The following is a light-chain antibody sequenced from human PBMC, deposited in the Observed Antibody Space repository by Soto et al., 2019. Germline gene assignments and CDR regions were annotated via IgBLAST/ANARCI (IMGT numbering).Light chain of an antibody. Sequence: DVQLTQSPSFLSASVGDRVTITCRASQGISSSLAWYQQKPGKAPKLLIYTASTLQSGVPSRFSGSGSGTEFTLTICSLQPEDFATYYCQHVNSYPSFTFGPGTKVDI. CDR1: QGISSS. CDR3: QHVNSYPSFT. CDR2: TAS. V-gene: IGKV1-9*01. J-gene: IGKJ3*01.